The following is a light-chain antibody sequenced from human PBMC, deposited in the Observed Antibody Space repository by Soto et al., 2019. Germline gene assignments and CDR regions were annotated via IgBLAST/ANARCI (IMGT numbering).Light chain of an antibody. CDR1: QDIKTY. Sequence: IQLTQSPSSLSASVGDRVSITCRASQDIKTYLAWYQQKQGKAPKLLISGTFTLQSGVPSRFNGSGSGTDFTLTISRLQPQDYATYYYQHHNNYRPYTFGPGTKVDLK. CDR3: QHHNNYRPYT. CDR2: GTF. V-gene: IGKV1-9*01. J-gene: IGKJ3*01.